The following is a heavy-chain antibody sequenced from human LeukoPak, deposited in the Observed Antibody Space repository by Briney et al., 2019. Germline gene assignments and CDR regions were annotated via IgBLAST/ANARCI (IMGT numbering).Heavy chain of an antibody. CDR2: FHFSGST. V-gene: IGHV4-39*01. D-gene: IGHD3-22*01. Sequence: SETLSLTCSVSGASVTMGSYYWAWIRQPPGKGLEWIGTFHFSGSTYYNPCLKSRVTISVDTSKNSVSLMLRSVTAADTAVYFCARPFQDYDKGTFFYFFDFWGQGILVTVSS. CDR3: ARPFQDYDKGTFFYFFDF. J-gene: IGHJ4*02. CDR1: GASVTMGSYY.